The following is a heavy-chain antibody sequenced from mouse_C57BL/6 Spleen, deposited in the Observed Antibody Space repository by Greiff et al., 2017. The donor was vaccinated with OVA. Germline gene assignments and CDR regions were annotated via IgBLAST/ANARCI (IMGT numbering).Heavy chain of an antibody. Sequence: QVQLQQPGAELVMPGASVKLSYKASGYTFTSYWMHWVKQRPGQGLEWIGEIDPSDSYTNYNQKFKGKSTLTVDKSSSTAYMQLSSLTSEDSAVYYCARRGLAVEDYWGQGTTLTVSS. CDR1: GYTFTSYW. CDR2: IDPSDSYT. J-gene: IGHJ2*01. V-gene: IGHV1-69*01. CDR3: ARRGLAVEDY. D-gene: IGHD1-1*01.